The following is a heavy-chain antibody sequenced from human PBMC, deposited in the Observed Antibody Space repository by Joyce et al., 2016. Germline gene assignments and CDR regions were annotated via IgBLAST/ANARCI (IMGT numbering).Heavy chain of an antibody. CDR1: GFTFSNTC. V-gene: IGHV3-15*01. CDR2: IKSKTDGGTT. Sequence: VLLVESGGGLVKPGGSLRLSCAASGFTFSNTCRTWVRQGAGKGLEWVGRIKSKTDGGTTDYAAPVKGRFTISRDDSKKTLYLQMHGLKTEDTAVYYCSTNTVLGDAFDIWGQGTMVGVSS. D-gene: IGHD4-17*01. CDR3: STNTVLGDAFDI. J-gene: IGHJ3*02.